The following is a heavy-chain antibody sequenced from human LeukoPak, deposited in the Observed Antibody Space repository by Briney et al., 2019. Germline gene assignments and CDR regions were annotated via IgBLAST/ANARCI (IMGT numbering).Heavy chain of an antibody. CDR2: ISGSGGST. CDR1: GFSFSNYA. J-gene: IGHJ4*02. CDR3: ARVYTYYYELDY. Sequence: GGSLRLSCVPSGFSFSNYAMSWVRQAPGKGLEWVSSISGSGGSTHYADSVKGRFTISRDNSKNTLYLQMNSLRAEDTAVYYCARVYTYYYELDYWGQGTLVTVSS. D-gene: IGHD3-22*01. V-gene: IGHV3-23*01.